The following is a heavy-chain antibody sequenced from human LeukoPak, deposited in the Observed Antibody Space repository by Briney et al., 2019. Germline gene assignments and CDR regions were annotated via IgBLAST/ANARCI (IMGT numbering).Heavy chain of an antibody. J-gene: IGHJ4*02. CDR3: ARGRPHGNDY. CDR2: IARDGSST. V-gene: IGHV3-74*01. CDR1: GFTFSSYW. D-gene: IGHD4-23*01. Sequence: GGSLRLSCAASGFTFSSYWMNCVRQAPGKGLVWVSRIARDGSSTTHADSVKGRFSISRDNAKNTLYLQMNSLRVEDTAVYYCARGRPHGNDYWGQGTLVTVSS.